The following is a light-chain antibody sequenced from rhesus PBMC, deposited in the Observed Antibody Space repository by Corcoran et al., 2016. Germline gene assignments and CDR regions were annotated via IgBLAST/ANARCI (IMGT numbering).Light chain of an antibody. J-gene: IGKJ3*01. CDR2: AAS. Sequence: DIQMTQSPSALSASVGDRVTISCRASQNIYSNLAWYQQKPGKAPKLLIYAASSLQTGIPSRFIGSGSWTSFTLTISSLQPEDSAGYYCQHYYDNPFTFGPGTKLDIK. CDR3: QHYYDNPFT. CDR1: QNIYSN. V-gene: IGKV1S12*01.